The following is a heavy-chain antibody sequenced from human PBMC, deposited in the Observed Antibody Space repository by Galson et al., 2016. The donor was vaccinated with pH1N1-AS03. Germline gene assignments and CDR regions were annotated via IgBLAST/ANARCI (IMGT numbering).Heavy chain of an antibody. J-gene: IGHJ1*01. Sequence: SLRLSCATSGFTISDYYMSWIRQTPGKGLEWIAYISSAGKTTYYGDSVKGRFTISRDNARNSLYLQMNRLRADDTAVYYCARDLFKYYIDSGSNAPGYWGLGTLVTVSS. D-gene: IGHD3-10*01. CDR3: ARDLFKYYIDSGSNAPGY. V-gene: IGHV3-11*01. CDR2: ISSAGKTT. CDR1: GFTISDYY.